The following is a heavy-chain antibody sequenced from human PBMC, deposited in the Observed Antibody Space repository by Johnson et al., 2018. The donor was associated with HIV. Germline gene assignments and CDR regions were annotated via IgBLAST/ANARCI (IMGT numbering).Heavy chain of an antibody. CDR1: GFAFSSYG. D-gene: IGHD6-19*01. J-gene: IGHJ3*02. V-gene: IGHV3-30*18. CDR2: ISYDGSNK. Sequence: QVQLVESGGGVVQPGRSLRLSCAASGFAFSSYGMHWVRQAPGKGLEWVAIISYDGSNKYYADSVKGRFTISRDNSKNTLYLQMNSLRAEDTAVYYCAKAGAVAGPGIDAFDIWGQGTMVTVSS. CDR3: AKAGAVAGPGIDAFDI.